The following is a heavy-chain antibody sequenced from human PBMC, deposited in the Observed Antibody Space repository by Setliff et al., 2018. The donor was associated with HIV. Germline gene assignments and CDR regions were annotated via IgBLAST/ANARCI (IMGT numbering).Heavy chain of an antibody. J-gene: IGHJ4*02. CDR1: GYTFTSYS. CDR3: ARDLDSAYDKALDY. Sequence: ASVKVSCKASGYTFTSYSISWVRQATGQGLEWMGWMNPNSGNTNYAQKFRGRVTMTRDTFTSTVYMELSSLRSEDTAVYYCARDLDSAYDKALDYWGQGTLVTVSS. V-gene: IGHV1-8*02. D-gene: IGHD5-12*01. CDR2: MNPNSGNT.